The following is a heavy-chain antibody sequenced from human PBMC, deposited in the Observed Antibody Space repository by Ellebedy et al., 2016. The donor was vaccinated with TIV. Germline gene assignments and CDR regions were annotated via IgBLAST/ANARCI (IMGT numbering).Heavy chain of an antibody. J-gene: IGHJ6*02. V-gene: IGHV3-48*01. D-gene: IGHD1-26*01. CDR2: ITSSSNTI. CDR1: GFTFSSYS. Sequence: PGGSLRLSCAASGFTFSSYSMNWVRQAPGKGLEWVSYITSSSNTIYYADSVKGRFTISREKAKNSLYLQMNSLRAEDTAVYYCARGMSFGYSMDVWGQGTTVTVSS. CDR3: ARGMSFGYSMDV.